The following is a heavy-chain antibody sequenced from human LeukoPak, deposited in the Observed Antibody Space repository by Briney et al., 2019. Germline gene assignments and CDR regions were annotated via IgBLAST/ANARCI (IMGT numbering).Heavy chain of an antibody. J-gene: IGHJ4*02. CDR3: ARVASHSSWYIDY. Sequence: GGSLRLSCAASGFTFSSYGMHWVRQALGKGLEWVAFIRYDGSNKYYADSVKGRFTISRDNAKNTLYLQMNSLRAEDTAVYYCARVASHSSWYIDYWGRGTLVTVSS. CDR1: GFTFSSYG. CDR2: IRYDGSNK. V-gene: IGHV3-30*02. D-gene: IGHD6-13*01.